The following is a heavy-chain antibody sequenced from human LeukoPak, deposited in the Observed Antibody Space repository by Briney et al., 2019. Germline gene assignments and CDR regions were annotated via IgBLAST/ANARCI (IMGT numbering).Heavy chain of an antibody. V-gene: IGHV3-30*03. Sequence: GRSLRLSCAASGFTFSSYGMHWVRQAPGKGLEWVAVISYDGSNKYYADSVKGRFTISRDNSKSTLYLQMNSLRAEDTAVYYCARETYGYSYYFDYWGQGTLVTVSS. D-gene: IGHD5-24*01. CDR2: ISYDGSNK. CDR1: GFTFSSYG. CDR3: ARETYGYSYYFDY. J-gene: IGHJ4*02.